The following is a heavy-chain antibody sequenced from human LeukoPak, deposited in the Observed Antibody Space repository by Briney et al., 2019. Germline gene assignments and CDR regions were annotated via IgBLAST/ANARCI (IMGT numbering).Heavy chain of an antibody. CDR2: IYWNDDK. D-gene: IGHD6-19*01. J-gene: IGHJ4*02. CDR1: GFSLSTSGVG. CDR3: AHTEGVAVAGTFDY. V-gene: IGHV2-5*01. Sequence: ESGPTLVKPTQTLTLTCTFSGFSLSTSGVGVGWIRQPPGKAPEWLALIYWNDDKRYSPSLKSRLTITKDTSKNQVVLTMTNMDPVDTATYYCAHTEGVAVAGTFDYWGQGTLVTVSS.